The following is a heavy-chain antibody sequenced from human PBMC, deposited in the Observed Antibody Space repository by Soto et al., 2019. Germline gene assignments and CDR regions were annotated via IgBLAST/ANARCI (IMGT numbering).Heavy chain of an antibody. CDR2: IVVGSGNT. J-gene: IGHJ5*02. CDR1: GFTFTSSA. V-gene: IGHV1-58*02. D-gene: IGHD3-3*01. CDR3: AADQSARTYYDFWSGYPNYWFDP. Sequence: ASVKVSCKASGFTFTSSAMQWVRQARGQRLEWIGWIVVGSGNTNYAQKFQERVTITRDMSTSTAYMELSSLRSEDTAVYYCAADQSARTYYDFWSGYPNYWFDPWGQGTLVTVSS.